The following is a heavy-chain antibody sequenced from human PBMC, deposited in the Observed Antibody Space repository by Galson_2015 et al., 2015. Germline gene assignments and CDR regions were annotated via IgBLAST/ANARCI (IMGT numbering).Heavy chain of an antibody. V-gene: IGHV4-39*01. CDR2: IKYSGST. CDR1: AGSISSRNYF. CDR3: ARKATGTSWSLFDY. D-gene: IGHD6-13*01. J-gene: IGHJ4*02. Sequence: ETLSLTCTVSAGSISSRNYFWDWIRQPPGKGLEWIGSIKYSGSTHYNPSLKSRVTISVDSSKNQFSLKLSSVTAADTAAYYCARKATGTSWSLFDYWGRGTLVTVSS.